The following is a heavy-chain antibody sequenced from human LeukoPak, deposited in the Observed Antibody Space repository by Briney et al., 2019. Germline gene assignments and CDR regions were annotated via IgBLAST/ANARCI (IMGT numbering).Heavy chain of an antibody. V-gene: IGHV3-7*01. CDR2: IKQDGSEK. CDR1: GFTFSSYW. J-gene: IGHJ4*02. D-gene: IGHD3-9*01. Sequence: GGSLRLSCAASGFTFSSYWMSWVRQAPGKGLEWVANIKQDGSEKYYVDSVKGRFTISRDNVKNSLYLQMNSLRAEDTAVYYCARIPPQRSILTGYYFDYWGQGTLVTVSS. CDR3: ARIPPQRSILTGYYFDY.